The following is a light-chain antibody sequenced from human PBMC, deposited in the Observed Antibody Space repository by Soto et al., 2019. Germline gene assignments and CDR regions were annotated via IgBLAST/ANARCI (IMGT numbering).Light chain of an antibody. CDR2: GAS. CDR1: QSVSSN. V-gene: IGKV3-15*01. J-gene: IGKJ1*01. Sequence: EIVMTQSPATLSVSPGERATLSCRASQSVSSNLAWYQQKPGQAPRLLIYGASTRATSIPARFSGSGSGTEYTRTISSVHSEVFAGYYWQHDNTCPQTCGQGTKVEIK. CDR3: QHDNTCPQT.